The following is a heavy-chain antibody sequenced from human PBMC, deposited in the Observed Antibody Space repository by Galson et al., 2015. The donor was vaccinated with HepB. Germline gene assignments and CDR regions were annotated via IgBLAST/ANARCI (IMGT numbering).Heavy chain of an antibody. V-gene: IGHV3-30-3*01. J-gene: IGHJ4*02. CDR2: ISYDGSNK. Sequence: SLRLSCAASGFTFSSYAMHWVRQAPGKGLEWVAVISYDGSNKYYADSVKGRFTISRDNSKNTLYLQMNSLRAEDTAVYYCARDAGQNKTPFFFVFYFDYWGQGTLVTVSS. CDR3: ARDAGQNKTPFFFVFYFDY. CDR1: GFTFSSYA. D-gene: IGHD2/OR15-2a*01.